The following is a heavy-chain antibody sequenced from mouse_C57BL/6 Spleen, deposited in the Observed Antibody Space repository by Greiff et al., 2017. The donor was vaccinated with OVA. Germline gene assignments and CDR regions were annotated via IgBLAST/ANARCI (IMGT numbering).Heavy chain of an antibody. CDR1: GFTFSSYS. CDR2: ISDGGGYT. CDR3: ARGGRLRGWFAY. J-gene: IGHJ3*01. V-gene: IGHV5-4*03. Sequence: EVKLEESGGGLVKPGGSLKLSCAASGFTFSSYSMSWVRQTPEKGLEWVATISDGGGYTYYPDNVKGRFTISRDNAKNNLYLQMSNLKSEDTDMYDCARGGRLRGWFAYWGQGTLVTVSA. D-gene: IGHD3-2*02.